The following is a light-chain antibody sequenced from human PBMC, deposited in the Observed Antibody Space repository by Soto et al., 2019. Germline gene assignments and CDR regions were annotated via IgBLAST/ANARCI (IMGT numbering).Light chain of an antibody. V-gene: IGKV3-20*01. CDR1: QSVSSSF. CDR3: QQYSSSSYT. J-gene: IGKJ2*01. CDR2: GAS. Sequence: EVVLTQSPGTLSLSPGERATLSCRASQSVSSSFLAWYQQKPGQAPRLLMFGASRRAAGIPDRFSGSGSGTDFTLTIRILEPEDFAVYYCQQYSSSSYTFGQGTKLEIK.